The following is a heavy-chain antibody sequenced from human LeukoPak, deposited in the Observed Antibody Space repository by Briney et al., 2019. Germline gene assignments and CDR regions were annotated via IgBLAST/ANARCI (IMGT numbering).Heavy chain of an antibody. CDR3: ARLTGDRTFDI. D-gene: IGHD7-27*01. CDR2: IYPADSAS. Sequence: KVSCKGSGYSFTNYWIGWVRQMPGKGLEWMGIIYPADSASRYTPSFQGQVIISADKSIRTAYLQWSSLKASDTAIYYCARLTGDRTFDIWGQGTMVTISS. V-gene: IGHV5-51*01. CDR1: GYSFTNYW. J-gene: IGHJ3*02.